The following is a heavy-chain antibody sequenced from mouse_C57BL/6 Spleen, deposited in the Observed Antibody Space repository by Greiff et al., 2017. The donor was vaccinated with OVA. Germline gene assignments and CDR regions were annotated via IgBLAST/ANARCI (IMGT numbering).Heavy chain of an antibody. D-gene: IGHD2-5*01. J-gene: IGHJ3*01. CDR2: ISSGSSTI. CDR1: GFTFSDYG. V-gene: IGHV5-17*01. Sequence: EVMLVESGGGLVKPGGSLKLSCAASGFTFSDYGMHWVRQAPEKGLEWVAYISSGSSTIYYADTVKGRFTISRDNAKNTLCLQMTSLRSEDTAMYYCARDSNYRTWFAYWGQGTLVTVSA. CDR3: ARDSNYRTWFAY.